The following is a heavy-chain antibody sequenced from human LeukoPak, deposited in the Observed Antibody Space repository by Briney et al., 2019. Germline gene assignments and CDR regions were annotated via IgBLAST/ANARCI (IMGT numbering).Heavy chain of an antibody. CDR2: INPNSGGT. Sequence: ASVKVSCKASGYTFTGYYMHWVRQAPGQGLEWMGWINPNSGGTNYAQKFQGRVTMTRDTSISTAYMELSRLRSDDTAVYYCARGKSATAPDSNWYLDLWGRGTLATVSS. D-gene: IGHD6-13*01. J-gene: IGHJ2*01. V-gene: IGHV1-2*02. CDR3: ARGKSATAPDSNWYLDL. CDR1: GYTFTGYY.